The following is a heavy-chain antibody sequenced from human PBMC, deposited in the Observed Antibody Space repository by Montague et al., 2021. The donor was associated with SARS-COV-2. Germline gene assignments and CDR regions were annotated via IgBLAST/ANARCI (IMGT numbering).Heavy chain of an antibody. CDR3: ARTHYDILAGYYIAFDY. V-gene: IGHV2-70*18. D-gene: IGHD3-9*01. Sequence: TLSLTCTVSGGSISSYYWSWIRQPPGKALEWLAHIDWDDDKYYSTSLKTRLTISKDTSKIQVVLTMTNMDPVDTATYYCARTHYDILAGYYIAFDYWGQGTLVTVSS. CDR1: GGSISSYYW. CDR2: IDWDDDK. J-gene: IGHJ4*02.